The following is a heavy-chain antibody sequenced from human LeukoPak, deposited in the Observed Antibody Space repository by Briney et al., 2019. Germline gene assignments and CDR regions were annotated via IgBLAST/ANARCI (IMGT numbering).Heavy chain of an antibody. CDR3: ARRSSITAPLFDY. J-gene: IGHJ4*02. D-gene: IGHD6-6*01. Sequence: GESLKISCKGSGYSFTSYWIGWVRQMPGKGLEWMGIIYPADSDTRYSPSFQGQVTISADKSISTAYLQWSSLKASDTAMYYCARRSSITAPLFDYWGQGTLVTVSS. CDR1: GYSFTSYW. CDR2: IYPADSDT. V-gene: IGHV5-51*01.